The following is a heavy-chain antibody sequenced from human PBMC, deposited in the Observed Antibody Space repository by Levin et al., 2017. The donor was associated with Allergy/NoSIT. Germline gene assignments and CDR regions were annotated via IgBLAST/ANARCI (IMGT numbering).Heavy chain of an antibody. V-gene: IGHV3-23*01. CDR3: AKDHIAVAGTDFDY. Sequence: LSLTCAASGFTFSSYAMSWVRQAPGKGLEWVSAISGSGGSTYYADSVKGRFTISRDNSKNTLYLQMNSLRAEDTAVYYCAKDHIAVAGTDFDYWGQGTLVTVSS. CDR2: ISGSGGST. CDR1: GFTFSSYA. J-gene: IGHJ4*02. D-gene: IGHD6-19*01.